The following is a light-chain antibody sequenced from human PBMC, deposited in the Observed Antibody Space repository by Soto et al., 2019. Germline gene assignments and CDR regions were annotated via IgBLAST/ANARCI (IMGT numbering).Light chain of an antibody. J-gene: IGKJ4*01. CDR1: QSVGSY. CDR2: DAS. V-gene: IGKV3-11*01. Sequence: EIVLTQSPATLSLSPGERATLSCRASQSVGSYLGWYQQKPGQAPRLLIYDASNRATGIPARFSGSGSGTDFTLTISSLEPEDFASYYCQQRSNLWLTFGGGTKVEMK. CDR3: QQRSNLWLT.